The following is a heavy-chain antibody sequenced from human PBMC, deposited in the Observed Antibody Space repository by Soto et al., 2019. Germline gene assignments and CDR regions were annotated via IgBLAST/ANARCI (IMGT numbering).Heavy chain of an antibody. V-gene: IGHV3-30*18. D-gene: IGHD2-15*01. Sequence: PGGSLRLSCAASGFTFSSYGMHWVRQAPGKGLEWVAVISYDGSNKYYADSVKGRFTISRDNSKNTLYLQMNSLRAEDTAVYYCAKADGDIVVVVAAMNPPLNYYGMDVWGQGTTVTVSS. CDR1: GFTFSSYG. CDR3: AKADGDIVVVVAAMNPPLNYYGMDV. CDR2: ISYDGSNK. J-gene: IGHJ6*02.